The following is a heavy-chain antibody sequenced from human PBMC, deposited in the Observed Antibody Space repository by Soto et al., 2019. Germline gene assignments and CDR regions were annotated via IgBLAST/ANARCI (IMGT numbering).Heavy chain of an antibody. D-gene: IGHD3-22*01. CDR1: GGTFSSYA. V-gene: IGHV1-69*06. Sequence: SVKVSCKASGGTFSSYAISCVRHAPGQGLEWMGGIIPIFGTANYAQKFQGRVTITADKSTSTAYMELSSLRSEDTAVYYCARVPGSSGFIRGGAFDIWGQGTMVTVSS. CDR3: ARVPGSSGFIRGGAFDI. CDR2: IIPIFGTA. J-gene: IGHJ3*02.